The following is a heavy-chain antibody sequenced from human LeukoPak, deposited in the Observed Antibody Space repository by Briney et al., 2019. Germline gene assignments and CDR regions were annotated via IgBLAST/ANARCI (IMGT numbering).Heavy chain of an antibody. Sequence: GGSLRLSCAASGFTFSSYWMHWVRQAPGKGLVWVSRVNSDGSRTDYADSVKGRITISRDNAKSTLYLQMNSLRAEDTAVYYCTRSLNSGSYPDYWGQGTLVTVSS. CDR3: TRSLNSGSYPDY. D-gene: IGHD1-26*01. V-gene: IGHV3-74*01. J-gene: IGHJ4*02. CDR2: VNSDGSRT. CDR1: GFTFSSYW.